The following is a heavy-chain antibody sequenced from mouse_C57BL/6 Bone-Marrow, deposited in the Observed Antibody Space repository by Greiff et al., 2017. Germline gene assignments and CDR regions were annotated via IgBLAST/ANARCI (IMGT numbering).Heavy chain of an antibody. J-gene: IGHJ3*01. CDR1: GYTFTDYE. CDR2: IDPETGGT. CDR3: TRGDYDYAWFAY. D-gene: IGHD2-4*01. V-gene: IGHV1-15*01. Sequence: QVQLQQSGAELVRPGASVTLSCKASGYTFTDYEMHWVKQTPVHGLEWIGAIDPETGGTAYNQKFKGKAILTADKSSSTAYMELRRLTSEDSAVYYCTRGDYDYAWFAYWGQGTLVTVSA.